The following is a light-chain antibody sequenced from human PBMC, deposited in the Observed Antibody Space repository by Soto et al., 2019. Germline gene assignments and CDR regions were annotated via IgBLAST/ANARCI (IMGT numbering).Light chain of an antibody. Sequence: EIVLRQSRSRFYLPXRGGATLPXXASQSVSSYLAWYQQKPGQAPRLLIYDASNRATGIPARFSGSGSGTDFTLTISSLQSEDFAVYYCQQYNNWSWTFGQGTKVDIK. J-gene: IGKJ1*01. V-gene: IGKV3D-15*01. CDR2: DAS. CDR3: QQYNNWSWT. CDR1: QSVSSY.